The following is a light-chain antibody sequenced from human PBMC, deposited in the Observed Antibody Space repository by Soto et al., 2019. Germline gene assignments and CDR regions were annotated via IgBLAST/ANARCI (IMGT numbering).Light chain of an antibody. CDR1: QSVSSD. V-gene: IGKV3D-15*01. J-gene: IGKJ1*01. Sequence: EIVLTQSPATLSLSPGERATLSCRASQSVSSDLAWYQQKPGQAPRLLIYDASNRATGIPARFSGSGSGTEFTLTISSLQSEDFAVYYCQQYNNWPLWTFGQGTKVDIK. CDR2: DAS. CDR3: QQYNNWPLWT.